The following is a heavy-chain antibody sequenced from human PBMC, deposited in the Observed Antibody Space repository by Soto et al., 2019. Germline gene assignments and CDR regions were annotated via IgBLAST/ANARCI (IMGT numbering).Heavy chain of an antibody. CDR2: IIPILGIA. CDR3: ARGAAVAASYYFDY. CDR1: GGTFSSYT. D-gene: IGHD6-19*01. J-gene: IGHJ4*02. Sequence: QVQLVQSGAEVKKPGSSVKVSCKASGGTFSSYTISWVRQAPGQGLEWMGRIIPILGIANYAQKFQGRVTITADKSTSTADMELSSLRSEDTAVYYCARGAAVAASYYFDYWGQGTLVTVSS. V-gene: IGHV1-69*02.